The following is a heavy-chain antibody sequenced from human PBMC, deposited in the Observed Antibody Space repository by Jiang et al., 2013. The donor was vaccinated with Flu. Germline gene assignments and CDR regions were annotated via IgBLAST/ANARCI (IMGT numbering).Heavy chain of an antibody. J-gene: IGHJ4*02. CDR1: GGSISSSSYY. CDR2: IYDSGST. D-gene: IGHD5-12*01. V-gene: IGHV4-39*07. Sequence: LTCTVSGGSISSSSYYWVWIRQSPGKGLEWIGSIYDSGSTYYNPSLKSRVTMSVDTSKNRFSLKLSSVPAADMAVYYCARAQKYSGFELPYFDYWGQGTLVTVSS. CDR3: ARAQKYSGFELPYFDY.